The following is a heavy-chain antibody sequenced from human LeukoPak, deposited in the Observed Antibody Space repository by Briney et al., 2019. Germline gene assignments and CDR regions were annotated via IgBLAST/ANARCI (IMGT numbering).Heavy chain of an antibody. CDR2: IYPDDSDT. D-gene: IGHD3-10*01. Sequence: GESLKISFKGSGYSFTSYWIGWVRQMPGKGLEWMGIIYPDDSDTKYSPSFQGQVTISADKSISTAYLQWSSLKASDTAMYYCATQSGSGSYRGSYVYWGQGTLVTVSS. CDR1: GYSFTSYW. V-gene: IGHV5-51*01. CDR3: ATQSGSGSYRGSYVY. J-gene: IGHJ4*02.